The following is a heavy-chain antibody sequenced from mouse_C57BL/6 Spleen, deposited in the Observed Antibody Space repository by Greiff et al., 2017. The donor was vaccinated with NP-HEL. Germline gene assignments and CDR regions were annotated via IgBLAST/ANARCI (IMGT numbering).Heavy chain of an antibody. CDR1: GYTFTSYW. CDR2: IDPSDSYT. J-gene: IGHJ1*03. CDR3: ARQRAYDYDEGHWYFDV. D-gene: IGHD2-4*01. Sequence: QVQLQQPGAELVMPGASVKLSCKASGYTFTSYWMHWVKQRPGQGLEWIGEIDPSDSYTNYNQKFKGKSTLTVDKSSSTAYMQLSSLTSEDSAVYYCARQRAYDYDEGHWYFDVWGTGTTVTVSS. V-gene: IGHV1-69*01.